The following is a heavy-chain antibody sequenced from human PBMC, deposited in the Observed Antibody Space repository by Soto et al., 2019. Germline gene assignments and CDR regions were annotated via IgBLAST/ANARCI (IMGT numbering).Heavy chain of an antibody. CDR3: ARRTGSGSSGVYGMDV. Sequence: PGGSLRLSCIASGFTFGDYAMSWFRQAPGKGLEWVGFIRSEVYGGTTEYAASVKGRFTISRDDSISIAYLQMNSLRADDTAVYYCARRTGSGSSGVYGMDVWGRGTTVTVSS. CDR2: IRSEVYGGTT. CDR1: GFTFGDYA. V-gene: IGHV3-49*03. J-gene: IGHJ6*02. D-gene: IGHD3-22*01.